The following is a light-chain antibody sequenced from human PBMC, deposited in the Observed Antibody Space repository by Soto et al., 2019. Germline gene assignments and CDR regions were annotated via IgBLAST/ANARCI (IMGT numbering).Light chain of an antibody. CDR3: QQSYNTPRT. Sequence: DIQMTQSPSSLSASVGDRVSITCRASQSISNYLNWYQQKPGKAPKVLIYAASSLQSGVPSRFSGSGSGTDFTLTIRSLQHEEWATDYGQQSYNTPRTFGQGTKVDI. CDR2: AAS. J-gene: IGKJ1*01. CDR1: QSISNY. V-gene: IGKV1-39*01.